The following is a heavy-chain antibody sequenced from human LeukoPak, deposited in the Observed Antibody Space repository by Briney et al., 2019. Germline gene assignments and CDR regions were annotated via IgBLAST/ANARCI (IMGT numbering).Heavy chain of an antibody. J-gene: IGHJ1*01. CDR3: AREFGLITSH. V-gene: IGHV3-23*01. Sequence: GGSLRLSCAASGFTFSSYAMSSVRQAPGKGLEWVSSISDNGGSTYSADSVKGRFTISRDNSKNTLYLQMNSLRAEDTAVYYCAREFGLITSHWGQGTLVTVSS. D-gene: IGHD3/OR15-3a*01. CDR2: ISDNGGST. CDR1: GFTFSSYA.